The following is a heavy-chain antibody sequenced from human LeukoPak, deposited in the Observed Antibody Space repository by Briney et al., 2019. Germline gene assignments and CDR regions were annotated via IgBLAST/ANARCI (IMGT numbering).Heavy chain of an antibody. D-gene: IGHD3-22*01. J-gene: IGHJ5*02. CDR3: AREIHSYYYDSSGYSWFDP. Sequence: ASVKVSCTASGYTFTGYYMHWVRQAPGQGLEWMGWINPNSGGTNYAQKFQGRVTMTRDTSISTAYMELSRLRSDDTAVYYCAREIHSYYYDSSGYSWFDPWGQGTLVTVSS. CDR1: GYTFTGYY. V-gene: IGHV1-2*02. CDR2: INPNSGGT.